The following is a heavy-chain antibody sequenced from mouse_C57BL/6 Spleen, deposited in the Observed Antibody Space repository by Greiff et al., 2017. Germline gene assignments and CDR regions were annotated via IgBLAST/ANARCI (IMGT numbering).Heavy chain of an antibody. CDR2: IYPGDGDT. J-gene: IGHJ2*01. CDR1: GYAFSSSW. CDR3: ARWTTTDYFDY. Sequence: QVQLQQSGPELVKPGASVKISCTASGYAFSSSWMNWVKQRPGKGLEWIGRIYPGDGDTNYNGKFKGKATLTADKASSTAYMQLSSLTSEDSAVYFCARWTTTDYFDYWGQGTTLTVSS. D-gene: IGHD1-1*01. V-gene: IGHV1-82*01.